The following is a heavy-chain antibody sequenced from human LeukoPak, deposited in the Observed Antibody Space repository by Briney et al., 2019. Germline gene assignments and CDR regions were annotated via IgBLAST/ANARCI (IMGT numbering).Heavy chain of an antibody. CDR1: GGSFSSGAYY. J-gene: IGHJ3*02. CDR3: ARLPYFSGGSCYPGSDAFDI. D-gene: IGHD2-15*01. CDR2: IYYSGTT. Sequence: SQTLSLTCTVSGGSFSSGAYYWSWIRQHPGKGLEWLGYIYYSGTTYYNPSLKSRVTISVDTSKNQFSLKLSSVTAADTAVYHCARLPYFSGGSCYPGSDAFDIWGQGTMVTVSS. V-gene: IGHV4-31*02.